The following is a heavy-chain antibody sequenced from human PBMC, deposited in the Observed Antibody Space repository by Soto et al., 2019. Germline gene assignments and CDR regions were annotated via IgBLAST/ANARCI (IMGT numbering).Heavy chain of an antibody. D-gene: IGHD4-17*01. CDR2: IYYSGST. CDR3: ARMDSSYGDFDY. V-gene: IGHV4-39*07. CDR1: GGSISSSSYY. Sequence: SETLSLTCTVAGGSISSSSYYWGWIRQPPGKGLEWIGSIYYSGSTYYNPSLKSRVTISVDTSKNQFSLKLSSVTAADTAVYYCARMDSSYGDFDYWGQGTLVTVSS. J-gene: IGHJ4*02.